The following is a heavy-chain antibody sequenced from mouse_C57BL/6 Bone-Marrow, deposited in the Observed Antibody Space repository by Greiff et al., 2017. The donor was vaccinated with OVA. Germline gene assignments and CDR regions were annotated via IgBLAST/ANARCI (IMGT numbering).Heavy chain of an antibody. D-gene: IGHD1-1*01. J-gene: IGHJ1*03. CDR1: GYAFSSSW. Sequence: QVQLQQSGPELVKPGASVKISCKASGYAFSSSWMNWVKQRPGKGLEWIGRIYPGDGDTNYNGKFKGKATLTADKSSSTAYMQLSSLTSEDSAVYFCARRLLLRSRYFDVWGTGTTVTVSS. CDR3: ARRLLLRSRYFDV. V-gene: IGHV1-82*01. CDR2: IYPGDGDT.